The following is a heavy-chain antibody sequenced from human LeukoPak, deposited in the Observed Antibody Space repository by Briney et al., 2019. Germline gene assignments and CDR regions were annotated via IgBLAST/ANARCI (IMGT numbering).Heavy chain of an antibody. J-gene: IGHJ3*02. CDR1: GNSSTNYW. CDR3: ARWAIHDAFDM. V-gene: IGHV5-51*01. Sequence: GESLKICWKGSGNSSTNYWIGWVRQIAGKGLEWMSTISPDDSPTRSSPSFQGQVTISADKTITTAYLQWSSLEASDAAMYYCARWAIHDAFDMWGQGTMVTVSS. D-gene: IGHD5-18*01. CDR2: ISPDDSPT.